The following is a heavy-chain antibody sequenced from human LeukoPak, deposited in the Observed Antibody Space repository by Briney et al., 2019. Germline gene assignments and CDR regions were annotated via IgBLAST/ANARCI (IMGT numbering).Heavy chain of an antibody. V-gene: IGHV3-23*01. Sequence: GGSLRLSCAASGFTFSSYAMSWVRQAPGKGLEWVSAISGSGGSTYYADSVKGRFTISRDNSKNTLYLQMNSLRAEDTAVYYCAKDVIPNYYDSSGYYQGNYFDYWGQGTLVTVSS. J-gene: IGHJ4*02. CDR1: GFTFSSYA. CDR3: AKDVIPNYYDSSGYYQGNYFDY. CDR2: ISGSGGST. D-gene: IGHD3-22*01.